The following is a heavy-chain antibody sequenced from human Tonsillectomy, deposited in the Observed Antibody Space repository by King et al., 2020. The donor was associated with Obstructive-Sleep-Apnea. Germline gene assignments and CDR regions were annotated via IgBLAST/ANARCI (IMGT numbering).Heavy chain of an antibody. CDR3: ASPDYYGSGSPEGYYYGMDV. CDR2: INSDGSST. Sequence: VQLVESGGGLVQPGGSLRLSCAASGFTFSSYWMHWVRQAPGKGLVWVSRINSDGSSTSYADSVKGRFPTSRDNPKNTLYQQMNSQRAEDTAVYYCASPDYYGSGSPEGYYYGMDVWGQGTTVTVSS. CDR1: GFTFSSYW. J-gene: IGHJ6*02. V-gene: IGHV3-74*01. D-gene: IGHD3-10*01.